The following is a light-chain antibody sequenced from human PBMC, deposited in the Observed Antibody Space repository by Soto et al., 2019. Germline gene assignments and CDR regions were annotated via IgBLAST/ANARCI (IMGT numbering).Light chain of an antibody. Sequence: DIQMTQSPSSLSASVGDRVTITCRASQNIRNYLNWYQQKLGKAPKFLIYAASTLQSGVPSRFSGSGSGTDFTLTISSLQPEDFATYYCQQSYDTPYTFGQGTKLEIK. V-gene: IGKV1-39*01. CDR1: QNIRNY. CDR2: AAS. CDR3: QQSYDTPYT. J-gene: IGKJ2*01.